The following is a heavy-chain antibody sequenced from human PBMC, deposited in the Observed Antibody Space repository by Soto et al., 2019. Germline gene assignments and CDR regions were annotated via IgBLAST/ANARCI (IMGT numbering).Heavy chain of an antibody. V-gene: IGHV3-23*01. J-gene: IGHJ4*02. CDR2: ISATGGGT. CDR3: AKDRRAGGNSAFYFDF. CDR1: GFKFSNYA. Sequence: EVQMLASGGGLGQPGGSLRLSCAASGFKFSNYAMSWVRQAPGKGLEWVSPISATGGGTYYADSVKGRFTISRDNSHNTLYLQVQSLTAEDTAVYYCAKDRRAGGNSAFYFDFWGQGAQVTVSS. D-gene: IGHD3-16*01.